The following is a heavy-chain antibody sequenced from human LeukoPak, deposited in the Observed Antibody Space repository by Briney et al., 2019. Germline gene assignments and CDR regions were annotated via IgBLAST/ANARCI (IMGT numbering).Heavy chain of an antibody. CDR3: ARNLDGPGGAFDI. Sequence: ASVKVSCKASGYTFTSYGINWVRQAPGQGLEWMGWISVYNGNANYAQKFQGRVTMTTDTSTSTAYMELRSLRSDDTAVYYCARNLDGPGGAFDIWGQGTMVTVSS. J-gene: IGHJ3*02. V-gene: IGHV1-18*01. CDR2: ISVYNGNA. D-gene: IGHD1-1*01. CDR1: GYTFTSYG.